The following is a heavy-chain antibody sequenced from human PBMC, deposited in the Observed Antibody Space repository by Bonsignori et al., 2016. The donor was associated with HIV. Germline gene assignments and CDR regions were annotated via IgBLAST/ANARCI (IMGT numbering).Heavy chain of an antibody. J-gene: IGHJ4*02. D-gene: IGHD1-26*01. V-gene: IGHV1-69*13. CDR3: ARARSGSFYQPSGALDH. CDR1: GGTFSSYS. CDR2: VIPIFGSA. Sequence: SVKVSCKASGGTFSSYSISWVRQAPGQGLEWMGGVIPIFGSANYAQKFQGRVTIRADESTSTAYMELTSLRSDDTAVYYCARARSGSFYQPSGALDHWGQGTLVTVSS.